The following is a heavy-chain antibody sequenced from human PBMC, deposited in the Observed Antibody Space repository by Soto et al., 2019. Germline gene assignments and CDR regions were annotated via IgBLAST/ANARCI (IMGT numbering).Heavy chain of an antibody. CDR2: ISYDGSNK. Sequence: QVQLVESGGGVVQPGRSLRLSCAASGFTFSSYAMHWVRQAPGKGLEWVAVISYDGSNKYYADSVKGRFTISRDNSKNTLYLEMNSLIAEDTAVYYCARYAPAYCISSSCYSMDVGGQGTTVTVSS. J-gene: IGHJ6*02. D-gene: IGHD2-2*01. CDR1: GFTFSSYA. V-gene: IGHV3-30-3*01. CDR3: ARYAPAYCISSSCYSMDV.